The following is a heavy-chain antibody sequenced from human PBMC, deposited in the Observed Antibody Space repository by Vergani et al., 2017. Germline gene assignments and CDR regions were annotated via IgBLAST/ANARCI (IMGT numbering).Heavy chain of an antibody. J-gene: IGHJ4*02. CDR1: GYTFTSYG. V-gene: IGHV1-18*04. Sequence: QVQLVQSGAEVKKPGASAKVSCKASGYTFTSYGISWVRQAPGQGLEWMGWISAYNGNTNYAQKLQGRVTMTTDTSTSTAYMELRSLRSDDTAVYYCARLVRDYDFWSGYPRGPYYFDYWGQGTLVTVSS. CDR3: ARLVRDYDFWSGYPRGPYYFDY. D-gene: IGHD3-3*01. CDR2: ISAYNGNT.